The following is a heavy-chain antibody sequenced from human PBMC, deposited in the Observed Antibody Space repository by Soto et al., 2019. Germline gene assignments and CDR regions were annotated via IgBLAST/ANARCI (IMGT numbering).Heavy chain of an antibody. Sequence: SETLSLTCTVSGGSISSGDYYWGWIRQHPGKGLEWIGYTYYSGNTYYNPSLKSRVAISLDTSKNQFSLKLSSVTAADTAVYYCASSRSTVSYWFDPWGQGTLVTVSS. CDR2: TYYSGNT. CDR3: ASSRSTVSYWFDP. V-gene: IGHV4-31*03. CDR1: GGSISSGDYY. J-gene: IGHJ5*02. D-gene: IGHD4-17*01.